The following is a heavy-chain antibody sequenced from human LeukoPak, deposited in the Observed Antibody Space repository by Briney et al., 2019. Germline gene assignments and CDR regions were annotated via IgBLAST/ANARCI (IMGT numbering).Heavy chain of an antibody. Sequence: ASVKVSCKASGYTFTSYYMHWVRQAPGKGLEWMGIINPSCGSTSYAQKFQGRVTMTRDTSTSTIYMELSSLRYEDTAVYYCARATTTDYYFHYWGQGTLVTVSS. CDR3: ARATTTDYYFHY. V-gene: IGHV1-46*03. CDR2: INPSCGST. D-gene: IGHD1-26*01. CDR1: GYTFTSYY. J-gene: IGHJ4*02.